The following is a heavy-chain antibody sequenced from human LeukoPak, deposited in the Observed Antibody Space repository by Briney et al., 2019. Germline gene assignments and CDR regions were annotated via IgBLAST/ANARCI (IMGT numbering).Heavy chain of an antibody. D-gene: IGHD3-22*01. Sequence: ASVKVSCKASGYTFTSYGISWVRQAPGQGLEWMGWISAYNGNTNYAQKLQGRVTMTTDTSTSTAYMELRSLRSDDTAVYYCARDARYYYDSSGHYYFDYWGQGTLVTVSS. CDR2: ISAYNGNT. V-gene: IGHV1-18*01. CDR3: ARDARYYYDSSGHYYFDY. CDR1: GYTFTSYG. J-gene: IGHJ4*02.